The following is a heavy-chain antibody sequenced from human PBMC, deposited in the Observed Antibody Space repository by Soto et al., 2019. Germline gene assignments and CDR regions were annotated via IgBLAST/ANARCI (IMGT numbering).Heavy chain of an antibody. CDR3: ARRGGDSYCTSDCLHALDV. J-gene: IGHJ3*01. CDR1: GYLFTSFS. D-gene: IGHD2-8*01. Sequence: QVQLVQSGAAVKEPGASVRLSCKTSGYLFTSFSLHWVRQAPGQGPEWMGWINPANGDLKYSPKFQGRVTIDRDTLATTAYLELHRLKFEDTAVYYCARRGGDSYCTSDCLHALDVWGRGTMVTVS. CDR2: INPANGDL. V-gene: IGHV1-3*01.